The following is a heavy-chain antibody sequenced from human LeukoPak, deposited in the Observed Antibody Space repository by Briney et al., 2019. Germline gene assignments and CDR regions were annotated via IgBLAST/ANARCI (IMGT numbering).Heavy chain of an antibody. D-gene: IGHD5-12*01. CDR2: INHSGST. J-gene: IGHJ4*02. V-gene: IGHV4-34*01. Sequence: SETLSLTCAVYGGSFSGYYWSWIREPPGKGMEWIGEINHSGSTNYNPSLKSRVTISVNTSKNQFSLKLSSVTAADTAVYYCARGYSGYDPFDYWGQGTLVTVSS. CDR3: ARGYSGYDPFDY. CDR1: GGSFSGYY.